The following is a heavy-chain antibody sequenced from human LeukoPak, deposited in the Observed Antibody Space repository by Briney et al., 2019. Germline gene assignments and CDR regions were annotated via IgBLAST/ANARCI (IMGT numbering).Heavy chain of an antibody. Sequence: ASVKVSCKASGYTFTGYYMHWVGQAPGQGLEWMGWINPNSGGTNYAQKFQGRVTMTRDTSISTAYMELSSLRSEDMAVYYCAREKVTDGYRTFDYWGQGTLVTVSS. CDR2: INPNSGGT. J-gene: IGHJ4*02. V-gene: IGHV1-2*02. D-gene: IGHD5-24*01. CDR1: GYTFTGYY. CDR3: AREKVTDGYRTFDY.